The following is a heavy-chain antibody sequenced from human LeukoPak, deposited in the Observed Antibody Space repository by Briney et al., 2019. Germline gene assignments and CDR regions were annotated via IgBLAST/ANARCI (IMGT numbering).Heavy chain of an antibody. J-gene: IGHJ4*02. CDR1: GFTFSSYW. Sequence: GGSLRLSCAASGFTFSSYWMSWVRQAPGKGLEWVANIKQDGSEKYYVDSVKGRFAISRDNAKNSLYLQMNSLRAEDTAVYYCARGNLIAAAGTSYFDYWGQGTLVTVSS. V-gene: IGHV3-7*01. CDR3: ARGNLIAAAGTSYFDY. D-gene: IGHD6-13*01. CDR2: IKQDGSEK.